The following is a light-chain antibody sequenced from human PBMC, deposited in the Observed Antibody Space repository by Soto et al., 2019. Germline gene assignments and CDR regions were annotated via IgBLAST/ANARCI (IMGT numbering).Light chain of an antibody. J-gene: IGKJ1*01. Sequence: EVVLTQSPATLSVSPGERATLSCRASQSVSSNIAWYQQKPDQAPRLHIYGASTRATGIPARFSGSGSGTDFPLTISILQSEDFAVYYCQQYNNWSPWTFGQGTKVDIK. CDR2: GAS. CDR3: QQYNNWSPWT. V-gene: IGKV3-15*01. CDR1: QSVSSN.